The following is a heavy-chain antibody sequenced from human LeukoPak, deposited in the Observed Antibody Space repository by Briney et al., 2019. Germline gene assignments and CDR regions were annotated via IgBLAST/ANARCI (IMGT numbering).Heavy chain of an antibody. CDR3: ARGPMTVGASPFDY. CDR1: GESFSGYY. J-gene: IGHJ4*02. D-gene: IGHD1-26*01. V-gene: IGHV4-34*01. Sequence: SETLSLTCAVYGESFSGYYWCWIRQPPGKGLEWIGEINHSGSTNYNPSLKSRVTISVDTSKNQFSLKLTSVTAADTAVYYCARGPMTVGASPFDYWGQGTLVTVSS. CDR2: INHSGST.